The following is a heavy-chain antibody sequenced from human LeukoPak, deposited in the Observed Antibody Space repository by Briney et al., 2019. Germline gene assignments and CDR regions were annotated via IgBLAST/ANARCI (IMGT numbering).Heavy chain of an antibody. CDR2: IYSGGST. D-gene: IGHD3-22*01. CDR3: ARDGDYYDSSGYYYPPL. Sequence: GGSLRLSCAASGFTVSSNYMSWVRQAPGKGLEWVSVIYSGGSTYYADSVKGRFTISRDNSENTLYLQMNSLRAEDTAVYYCARDGDYYDSSGYYYPPLWGQGTLVTVSS. CDR1: GFTVSSNY. J-gene: IGHJ4*02. V-gene: IGHV3-66*01.